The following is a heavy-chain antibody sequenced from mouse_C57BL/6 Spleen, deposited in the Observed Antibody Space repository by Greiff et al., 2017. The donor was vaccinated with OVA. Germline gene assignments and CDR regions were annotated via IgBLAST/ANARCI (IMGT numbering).Heavy chain of an antibody. CDR1: GYSFTDYN. CDR2: INPNYGTT. V-gene: IGHV1-39*01. CDR3: ARCGSSYVERYFDV. D-gene: IGHD1-1*01. J-gene: IGHJ1*03. Sequence: EVKLVESGPELVKPGASVKISCKASGYSFTDYNMNWVKQSNGKSLEWIGVINPNYGTTSYNQKFKGKATLTVDQSSSTAYMQLNSLTSEDSAVYYCARCGSSYVERYFDVWGTGTTVTVSS.